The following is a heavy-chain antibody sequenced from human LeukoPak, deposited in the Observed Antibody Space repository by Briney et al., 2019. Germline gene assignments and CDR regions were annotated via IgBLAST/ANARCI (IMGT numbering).Heavy chain of an antibody. CDR3: ARGWGEKGRCRGGTCNNPQFDY. D-gene: IGHD2-15*01. J-gene: IGHJ4*02. Sequence: GGSLRLSRAASGFKFSYYWMTWVRQAPGKGLEWLANIKESGSEKYYVGSVKGRFTISRDNADDLVYLQMNSLRVEDTAVYYCARGWGEKGRCRGGTCNNPQFDYWGQGILVTVSS. V-gene: IGHV3-7*01. CDR2: IKESGSEK. CDR1: GFKFSYYW.